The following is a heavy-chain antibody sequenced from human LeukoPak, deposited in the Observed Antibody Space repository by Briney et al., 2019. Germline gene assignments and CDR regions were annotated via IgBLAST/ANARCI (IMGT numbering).Heavy chain of an antibody. CDR3: ARGVVATIGTYYYYGMDV. V-gene: IGHV4-61*08. Sequence: KTSETLSLTCTVSGGSISSGDYYWSWIRQPPGKGLEWIGYIYYSGSTNYNPSLKSRVTISVDTSKNQFSLKLSSVTAADTAVYYCARGVVATIGTYYYYGMDVWGQGTTVTVSS. J-gene: IGHJ6*02. CDR1: GGSISSGDYY. D-gene: IGHD5-24*01. CDR2: IYYSGST.